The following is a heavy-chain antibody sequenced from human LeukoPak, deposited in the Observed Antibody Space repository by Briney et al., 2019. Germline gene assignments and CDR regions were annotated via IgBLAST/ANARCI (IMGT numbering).Heavy chain of an antibody. CDR2: ISSSFSTI. CDR1: GFSFSSFS. J-gene: IGHJ6*03. V-gene: IGHV3-48*02. Sequence: GGSLRLSCAASGFSFSSFSMNWVRQAPGKGLEWVSYISSSFSTIYYADSVKGRFTTSRDNANNSLFLQMSSLRDEDTAVYYCVRALIPGATTSDYYYSYMDVWGKGTTVTVSS. CDR3: VRALIPGATTSDYYYSYMDV. D-gene: IGHD3-16*01.